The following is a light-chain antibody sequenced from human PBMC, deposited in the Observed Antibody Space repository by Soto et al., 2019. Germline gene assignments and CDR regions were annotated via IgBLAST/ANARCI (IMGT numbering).Light chain of an antibody. CDR3: QQYSSTPRT. Sequence: IVMTQSPDSLAVSLGERATINCKSSQSVLYSSNNKNYLAWYQQKPRQPPKLLISWASTRESVVPDRFSGSGSGTDFTLTISSMQAEDVAVYYCQQYSSTPRTFGQGTKVEIK. V-gene: IGKV4-1*01. J-gene: IGKJ1*01. CDR1: QSVLYSSNNKNY. CDR2: WAS.